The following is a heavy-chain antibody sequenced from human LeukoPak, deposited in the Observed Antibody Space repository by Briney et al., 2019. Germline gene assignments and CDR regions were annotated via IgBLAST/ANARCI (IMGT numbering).Heavy chain of an antibody. CDR2: ISGNNNNP. CDR1: GYTFSNFG. D-gene: IGHD2-2*01. CDR3: ARDGTSTDDY. V-gene: IGHV1-18*01. Sequence: ASVKVSCKASGYTFSNFGISWVRQAPGQGLEWMGWISGNNNNPNYGQKFQGRLTVTTDSSTSTAYMELRNLRSDDTAVYYCARDGTSTDDYWGQGTLVTVSS. J-gene: IGHJ4*02.